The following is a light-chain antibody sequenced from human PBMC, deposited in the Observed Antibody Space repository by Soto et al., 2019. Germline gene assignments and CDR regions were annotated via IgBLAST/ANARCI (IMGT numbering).Light chain of an antibody. V-gene: IGKV1-9*01. J-gene: IGKJ4*01. Sequence: DIPLTQSPSVLSASVGDTVTITCRASQALSNYLAWYQQKPGKAPDLLIYSASTLQSGVPSRFSGSGSETEFSLTIRALQPEDFXTXXCXQLSRYPLTFGGGTKVDIK. CDR2: SAS. CDR1: QALSNY. CDR3: XQLSRYPLT.